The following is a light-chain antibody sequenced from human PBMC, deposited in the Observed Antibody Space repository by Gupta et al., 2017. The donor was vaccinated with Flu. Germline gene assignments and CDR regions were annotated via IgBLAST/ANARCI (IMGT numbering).Light chain of an antibody. J-gene: IGLJ2*01. Sequence: TATIACSGNSSKIGSNGVDWYQQHPGKAPKLVIPRNHLWPSGIPERFSGSKSGTSASLAISGLQAEDEADYYCSAWDDSLNGVILGGGTRVTVL. CDR1: SSKIGSNG. CDR2: RNH. CDR3: SAWDDSLNGVI. V-gene: IGLV1-44*01.